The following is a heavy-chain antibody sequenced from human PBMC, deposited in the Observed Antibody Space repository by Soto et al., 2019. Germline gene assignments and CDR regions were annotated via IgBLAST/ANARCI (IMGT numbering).Heavy chain of an antibody. V-gene: IGHV1-3*01. CDR1: GYTFTSYA. D-gene: IGHD6-19*01. J-gene: IGHJ6*02. Sequence: ASVKVSCKASGYTFTSYAMHWVRQAPGQRLEWMGWINAGNGNTKYSQNLQGRVTMTRDTSTSTAYMELRSLRSDDTAVYYCASGIAVAGIYYYYGMDVWGQGTTVTVSS. CDR2: INAGNGNT. CDR3: ASGIAVAGIYYYYGMDV.